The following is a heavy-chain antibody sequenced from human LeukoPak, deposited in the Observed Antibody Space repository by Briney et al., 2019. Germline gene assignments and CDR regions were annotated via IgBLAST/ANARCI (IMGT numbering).Heavy chain of an antibody. Sequence: ASVTVSCKASGYTFTGYYMHWVRQAPGQGLEWMGWINPNSGGTNYAQKFQGRVTMTRDTSISTAYMELSRLRSDDTAGYYCARGISESYYLFDYWGQGALVTVSS. CDR3: ARGISESYYLFDY. CDR1: GYTFTGYY. CDR2: INPNSGGT. D-gene: IGHD1-26*01. V-gene: IGHV1-2*02. J-gene: IGHJ4*02.